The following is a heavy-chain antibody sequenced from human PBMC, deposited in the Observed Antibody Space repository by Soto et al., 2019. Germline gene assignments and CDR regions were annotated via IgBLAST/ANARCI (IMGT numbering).Heavy chain of an antibody. CDR3: ARQVVVVVARSPDAFDI. Sequence: SGGSLRLSCAASGFTFSSYGMHWVRQAPGKGLEWVAVIWSDGSNKYYADSVKGRFTISRDNSKNTLYLQMNSLRAEDTAVYYCARQVVVVVARSPDAFDIWGPGTMVTVS. J-gene: IGHJ3*02. D-gene: IGHD2-15*01. V-gene: IGHV3-33*01. CDR2: IWSDGSNK. CDR1: GFTFSSYG.